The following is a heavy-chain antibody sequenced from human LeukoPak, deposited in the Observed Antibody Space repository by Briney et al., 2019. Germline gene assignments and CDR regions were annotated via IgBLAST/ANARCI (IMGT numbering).Heavy chain of an antibody. J-gene: IGHJ4*02. D-gene: IGHD5-12*01. V-gene: IGHV4-34*01. Sequence: PSETLSLTCAVYGGSFSGYYWSWIRQPPGKGLEWIGEINHSGSTNYNPSLKSRVTISVDTSKNQFSLKLSSVTAADTAVYYCAREVGIVATIKPYLDYWGQGTLVTVSS. CDR2: INHSGST. CDR1: GGSFSGYY. CDR3: AREVGIVATIKPYLDY.